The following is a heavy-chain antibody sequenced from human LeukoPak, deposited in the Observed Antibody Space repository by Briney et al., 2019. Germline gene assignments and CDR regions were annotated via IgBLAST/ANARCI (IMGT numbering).Heavy chain of an antibody. CDR3: ARGSTGWYTGNWFDP. D-gene: IGHD6-19*01. CDR2: IYYSGST. CDR1: GGSISSSY. J-gene: IGHJ5*02. V-gene: IGHV4-59*12. Sequence: SETLSLTCTVSGGSISSSYWSWIRQPPGKGLEWIGDIYYSGSTNYNPSLKSRVTISVDTSKNQFSLKLSSVTAADTAVYHCARGSTGWYTGNWFDPWGQGTLVTVSS.